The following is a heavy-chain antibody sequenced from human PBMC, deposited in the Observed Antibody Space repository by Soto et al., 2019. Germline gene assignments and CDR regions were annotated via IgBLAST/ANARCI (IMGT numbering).Heavy chain of an antibody. Sequence: GGSLRLSCAASGFTFSSYGMHWVRQAPGKGLEWVAVIWYDGSNKYYADSVKGRFTISRDNSKNTLYLQMNSLRAEDTAVYYCARGRLAVAGLISVSDYWGQGTLVTVSS. V-gene: IGHV3-33*01. CDR1: GFTFSSYG. CDR2: IWYDGSNK. D-gene: IGHD6-19*01. J-gene: IGHJ4*02. CDR3: ARGRLAVAGLISVSDY.